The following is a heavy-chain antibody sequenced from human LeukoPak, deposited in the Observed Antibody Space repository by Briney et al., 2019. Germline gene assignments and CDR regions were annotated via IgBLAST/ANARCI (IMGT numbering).Heavy chain of an antibody. CDR3: ARAVEMATDTVALVDY. V-gene: IGHV7-4-1*02. D-gene: IGHD5-24*01. CDR1: GYTFTSYA. CDR2: INTNTGNP. Sequence: ASVKVSCKASGYTFTSYAMNWVRQAPGQGLEWMGWINTNTGNPTYAQGFTGRFVFSLDTSVSTAYLQISSLRAEDTAVYYCARAVEMATDTVALVDYWGQGTLVTVSS. J-gene: IGHJ4*02.